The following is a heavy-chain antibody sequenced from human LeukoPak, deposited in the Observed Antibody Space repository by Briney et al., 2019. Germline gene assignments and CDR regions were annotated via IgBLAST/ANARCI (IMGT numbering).Heavy chain of an antibody. Sequence: SQTLSLTCTVSGGSISSGDYYWSWIRQPPGKGLEWIGYIYYSGSTYYNPSLKSRVTISVDTSKNQFSLKLSSVTAADTAVYYCASTRESSSFYTDYWGQGTLVTVSS. CDR3: ASTRESSSFYTDY. D-gene: IGHD6-13*01. CDR1: GGSISSGDYY. J-gene: IGHJ4*02. V-gene: IGHV4-30-4*08. CDR2: IYYSGST.